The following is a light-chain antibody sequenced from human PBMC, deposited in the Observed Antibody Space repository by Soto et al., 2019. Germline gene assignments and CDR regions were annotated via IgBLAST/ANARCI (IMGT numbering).Light chain of an antibody. J-gene: IGKJ1*01. V-gene: IGKV3-20*01. CDR3: QQYGSSPKT. CDR2: AAS. CDR1: QTISSTY. Sequence: IVLTQSPGTLSLSPGARATLSCRASQTISSTYLAWYQQKPGQAPRLLIYAASTRATGIPDRFSGSGSGTDFTLTISRLEPEDFAVYYCQQYGSSPKTFGQGTKVDIK.